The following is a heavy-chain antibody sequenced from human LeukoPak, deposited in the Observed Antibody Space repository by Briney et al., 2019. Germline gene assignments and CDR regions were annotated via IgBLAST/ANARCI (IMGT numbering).Heavy chain of an antibody. CDR2: INHSGST. V-gene: IGHV4-34*01. J-gene: IGHJ6*03. Sequence: SETLSLTCAVYGGSFSGYYWSWIRQPPGKGLEWIGEINHSGSTNYNPSLKSRVTISVDTSKNQFSLKLSPVTAADTAVYYCARGAQGDYDFWSGYYSGYYYYYMDVWGKGTTVTVSS. CDR3: ARGAQGDYDFWSGYYSGYYYYYMDV. CDR1: GGSFSGYY. D-gene: IGHD3-3*01.